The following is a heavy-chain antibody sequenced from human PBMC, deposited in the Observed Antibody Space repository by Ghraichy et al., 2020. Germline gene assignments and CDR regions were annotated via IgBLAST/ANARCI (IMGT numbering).Heavy chain of an antibody. CDR3: AKLVSGIAVAGFDY. CDR1: GFSFSTYA. Sequence: GGSLRLSCAASGFSFSTYAMTWVRQAPGKGLEWVSGITNGGTYTYYADSVKGRFTISRDSSKNTLYLQMNSLRAEDTALYYCAKLVSGIAVAGFDYWGQGTLVTVSS. CDR2: ITNGGTYT. J-gene: IGHJ4*02. V-gene: IGHV3-23*01. D-gene: IGHD6-19*01.